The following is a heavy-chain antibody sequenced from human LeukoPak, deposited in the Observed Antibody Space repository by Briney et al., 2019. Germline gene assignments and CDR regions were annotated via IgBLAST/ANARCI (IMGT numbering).Heavy chain of an antibody. CDR1: GFTFSTYI. CDR2: ISSTSSYI. Sequence: GGSLRLSCAASGFTFSTYIMNWVRQTPGKGLEWVSSISSTSSYIYYADSVKGRFTISRDNAKNSLFLQMNSLRAEDTAVYYCARDGGGPFDYWGQGTLVTVSS. V-gene: IGHV3-21*01. D-gene: IGHD2-15*01. CDR3: ARDGGGPFDY. J-gene: IGHJ4*02.